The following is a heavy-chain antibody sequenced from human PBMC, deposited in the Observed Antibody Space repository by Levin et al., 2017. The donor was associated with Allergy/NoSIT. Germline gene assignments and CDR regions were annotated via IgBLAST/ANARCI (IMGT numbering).Heavy chain of an antibody. D-gene: IGHD6-19*01. CDR3: AKLAQSSSSGWCGRFDY. Sequence: GGSLRLSCAASGFAFSGYAMSWVRQAPGKGLEWVSGINESGDRTYYADSVRGRFNISRDKSKNTLFLQMNSLRAEDTAIYYCAKLAQSSSSGWCGRFDYWGQGTLVTVSS. J-gene: IGHJ4*02. V-gene: IGHV3-23*01. CDR2: INESGDRT. CDR1: GFAFSGYA.